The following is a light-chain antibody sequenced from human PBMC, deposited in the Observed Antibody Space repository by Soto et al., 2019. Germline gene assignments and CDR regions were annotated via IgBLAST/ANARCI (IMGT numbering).Light chain of an antibody. V-gene: IGKV4-1*01. CDR1: QSVLYSSNNKNY. CDR3: QQYYSTPPL. CDR2: WAS. J-gene: IGKJ1*01. Sequence: DIVMTQSPDSLAVSLGERATINCKPSQSVLYSSNNKNYLAWYQQKPGQPPKLLIYWASTRESGVPDRFSGSGSGTDFTLTISSLQAEDVAVYYCQQYYSTPPLFGQGTKVDIK.